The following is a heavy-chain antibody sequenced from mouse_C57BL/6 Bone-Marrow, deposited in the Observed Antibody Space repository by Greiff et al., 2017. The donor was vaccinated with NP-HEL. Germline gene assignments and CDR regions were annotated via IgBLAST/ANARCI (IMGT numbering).Heavy chain of an antibody. CDR1: GFNIKDDY. D-gene: IGHD1-1*01. Sequence: VQLQQSGAELVRPGASVKLSCTASGFNIKDDYMHWVKQRPEQGLEWIGWFDPENGDTEYASKFQGKATITADTSSNTAYLQLSSLTSEDTAVYYCTANYGYWYFDVWGTGTTVTVSS. V-gene: IGHV14-4*01. J-gene: IGHJ1*03. CDR2: FDPENGDT. CDR3: TANYGYWYFDV.